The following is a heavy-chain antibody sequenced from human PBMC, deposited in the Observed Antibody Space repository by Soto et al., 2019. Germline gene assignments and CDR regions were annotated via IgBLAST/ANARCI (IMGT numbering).Heavy chain of an antibody. Sequence: QVQLVQSGAEVKKPGASVKVSCKASGYTFTSYGISWVRQAPGQGLVWMGWIGAYNGNTNYAQKLQGRVTMTTDTATSKAYVELRSLRSDDTAVYYCATDEDRRSYYDAVNWFDPWGQGTLVTVSS. J-gene: IGHJ5*02. CDR1: GYTFTSYG. CDR3: ATDEDRRSYYDAVNWFDP. V-gene: IGHV1-18*01. D-gene: IGHD1-26*01. CDR2: IGAYNGNT.